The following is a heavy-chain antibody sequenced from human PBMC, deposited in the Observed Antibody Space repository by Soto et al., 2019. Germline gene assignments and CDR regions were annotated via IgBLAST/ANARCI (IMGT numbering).Heavy chain of an antibody. CDR2: INPNSGGT. D-gene: IGHD2-15*01. Sequence: GASVKVSCKASGYTFTGYYMHWVRRAPGQGLEWMGWINPNSGGTNYAQKFQGWVTMTRDTSISTAYMELSRLRSDDTAVYYCARAYCIGGSCYHFDYWGQGALVTVSS. V-gene: IGHV1-2*04. CDR1: GYTFTGYY. CDR3: ARAYCIGGSCYHFDY. J-gene: IGHJ4*02.